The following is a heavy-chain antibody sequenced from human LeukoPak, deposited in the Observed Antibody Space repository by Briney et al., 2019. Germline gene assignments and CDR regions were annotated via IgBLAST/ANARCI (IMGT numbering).Heavy chain of an antibody. CDR1: GGSISSGGYY. CDR2: IYYSGST. Sequence: PQTLSLTCTVSGGSISSGGYYWSWIRQHPGKGLEWIGYIYYSGSTYYNPSLKSRVTISVDTSKNQFSLKLSSVTAADTAVYYCARGDVLRYFDWLSPLNWFDPWGQGTLVTVSS. CDR3: ARGDVLRYFDWLSPLNWFDP. V-gene: IGHV4-31*03. D-gene: IGHD3-9*01. J-gene: IGHJ5*02.